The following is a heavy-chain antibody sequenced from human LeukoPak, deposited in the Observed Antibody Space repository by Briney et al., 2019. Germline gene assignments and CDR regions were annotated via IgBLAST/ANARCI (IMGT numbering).Heavy chain of an antibody. CDR2: LKSKTDGGVT. CDR1: GFTFSNAW. Sequence: GGSLRLSCAASGFTFSNAWMNWVRQAPGKGLEWVGRLKSKTDGGVTDYAAPVKGRFTISRDDSKNTLYLQMNSLKTEDTAVYYCTTTYYYDSSPGSFDYWGQGTLVTVSS. CDR3: TTTYYYDSSPGSFDY. V-gene: IGHV3-15*01. D-gene: IGHD3-22*01. J-gene: IGHJ4*02.